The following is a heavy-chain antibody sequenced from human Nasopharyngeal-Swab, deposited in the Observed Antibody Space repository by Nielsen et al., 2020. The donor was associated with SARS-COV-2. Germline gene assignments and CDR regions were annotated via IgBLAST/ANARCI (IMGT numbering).Heavy chain of an antibody. CDR1: GFTVSRNH. CDR3: AKDYRLQDPKHFDS. V-gene: IGHV3-53*01. D-gene: IGHD3-16*01. J-gene: IGHJ4*02. CDR2: VYVNGTT. Sequence: GESLKISCAASGFTVSRNHMNWVRQAPGKGLEWVSVVYVNGTTSYADSVKGRFTVSRDNSRNTLYLQMNSLRAEDTAIYYCAKDYRLQDPKHFDSWGQGILVTVSS.